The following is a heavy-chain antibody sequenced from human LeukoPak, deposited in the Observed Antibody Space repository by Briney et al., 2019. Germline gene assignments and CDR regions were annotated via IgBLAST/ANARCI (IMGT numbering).Heavy chain of an antibody. V-gene: IGHV3-48*01. CDR1: GFTFSSYS. D-gene: IGHD3-3*01. Sequence: PGGSLRLSCAASGFTFSSYSMNWVRQAPGKGLEWVSYISSSSTIYYADSVKGRFTISRDNAKNSLYLQMNSLRAEDTAVYYCARDFLLAGYYDFWSGYYPPNYYYYGMDVWGQGTTVTVSS. CDR3: ARDFLLAGYYDFWSGYYPPNYYYYGMDV. J-gene: IGHJ6*02. CDR2: ISSSSTI.